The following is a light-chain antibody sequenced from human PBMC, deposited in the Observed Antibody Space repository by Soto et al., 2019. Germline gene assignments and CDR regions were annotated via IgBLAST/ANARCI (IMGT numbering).Light chain of an antibody. J-gene: IGLJ2*01. CDR3: CSYAVTDVV. CDR1: SSDVGGYNY. Sequence: QSVLTQPRSVSGSPGQSVTISCTGTSSDVGGYNYVSWYQQHPVKAPKLMIYNVNRRPSGVPDRFSGSKSGNTASLTISGLQAEDEADYYCCSYAVTDVVFGGGTKVTVL. V-gene: IGLV2-11*01. CDR2: NVN.